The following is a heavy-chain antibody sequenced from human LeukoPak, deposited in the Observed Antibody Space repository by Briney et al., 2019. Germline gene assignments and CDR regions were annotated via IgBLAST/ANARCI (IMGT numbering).Heavy chain of an antibody. CDR2: ISSSSSSTI. J-gene: IGHJ4*02. Sequence: GGSLRLSCAASGFTFSTYSMNWVRQAPGKGLEWVSYISSSSSSTIYYADSVKGRFTISRDNAKNSLYLQMNSLRAEDTAVYYCARGSTYYDSSGQVPFDYWGQGTLVTVSS. CDR1: GFTFSTYS. CDR3: ARGSTYYDSSGQVPFDY. D-gene: IGHD3-22*01. V-gene: IGHV3-48*01.